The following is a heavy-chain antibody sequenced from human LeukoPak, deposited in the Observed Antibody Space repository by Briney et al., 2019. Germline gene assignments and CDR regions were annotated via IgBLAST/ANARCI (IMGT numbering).Heavy chain of an antibody. J-gene: IGHJ3*02. CDR2: ISGSGGST. Sequence: GGSLRLSCAASGFTFSSYAMSWVRQAPGKGLEWVSAISGSGGSTYYADSVKGRFTISRDNSKNTLYLQMNSLRAEDTAVYYCAKELRYFDWPNQGGGGDAFDIWGQGIMVTVSS. V-gene: IGHV3-23*01. D-gene: IGHD3-9*01. CDR3: AKELRYFDWPNQGGGGDAFDI. CDR1: GFTFSSYA.